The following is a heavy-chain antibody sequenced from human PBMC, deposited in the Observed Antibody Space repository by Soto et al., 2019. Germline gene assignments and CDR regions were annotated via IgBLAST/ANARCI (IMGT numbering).Heavy chain of an antibody. D-gene: IGHD3-3*01. Sequence: GGSLRLSCAASGFTFSSYSMNWVRQAPGKGLEWVSSISSSSSYIYYADSVKGRFTISRDNAKNSLYLQMNSLRAEDTAVYYCASPRFLEWLLSRYYMDVWGKGTTVTVSS. CDR3: ASPRFLEWLLSRYYMDV. CDR1: GFTFSSYS. J-gene: IGHJ6*03. CDR2: ISSSSSYI. V-gene: IGHV3-21*01.